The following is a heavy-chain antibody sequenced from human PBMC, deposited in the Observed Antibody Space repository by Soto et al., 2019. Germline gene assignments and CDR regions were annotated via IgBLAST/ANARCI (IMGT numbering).Heavy chain of an antibody. CDR1: GFTFSSYG. Sequence: EVQLLESGGGLVQPGGFLTLSCAASGFTFSSYGMTWVRQAPGKGLEWVSFSSATGSCRYYADSVKGRLTISTDNSKNTLYLQISSLRADNTAVDYCAKDSRAGGNYGFYSDFWGQGAMVIVSS. D-gene: IGHD1-7*01. J-gene: IGHJ4*02. CDR3: AKDSRAGGNYGFYSDF. V-gene: IGHV3-23*01. CDR2: SSATGSCR.